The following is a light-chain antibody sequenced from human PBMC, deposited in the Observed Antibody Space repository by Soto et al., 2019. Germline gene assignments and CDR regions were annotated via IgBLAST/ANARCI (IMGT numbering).Light chain of an antibody. CDR3: SSSTSSSTFV. V-gene: IGLV2-14*01. CDR1: NSDVNY. J-gene: IGLJ1*01. Sequence: QSVLTQPASVSGAPGQSITISCTGTNSDVNYVSWHQQHPGKAPKLMIYEVSNRSSGVSNRFSGSKSGNTASLTISGLQAEDEADYYCSSSTSSSTFVFGTGTQLTVL. CDR2: EVS.